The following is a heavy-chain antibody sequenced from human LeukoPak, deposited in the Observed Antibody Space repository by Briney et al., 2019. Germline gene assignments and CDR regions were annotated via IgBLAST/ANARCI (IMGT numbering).Heavy chain of an antibody. CDR3: ARVLRYFAWSLPHFDY. Sequence: VSGPTLGNPTQTLTLTCTFSGFSRSTSGLGVGWIRQSPGKALERLALYYWDDDKHYSPFLKNRLTIAKDTSKNQVVLTMANLDPVDTATYYCARVLRYFAWSLPHFDYWGQGTLVTVSS. J-gene: IGHJ4*02. CDR1: GFSRSTSGLG. V-gene: IGHV2-5*02. CDR2: YYWDDDK. D-gene: IGHD3-9*01.